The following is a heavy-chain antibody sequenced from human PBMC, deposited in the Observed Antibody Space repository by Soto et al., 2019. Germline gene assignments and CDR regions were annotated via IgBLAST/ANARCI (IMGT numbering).Heavy chain of an antibody. CDR1: GGSISSYY. Sequence: PSETLSLTCTVSGGSISSYYWSWIRQPPGKGLEWIGYIYYSGSTNYNPSLKSRVTISVDTSKNQFSLKLSSVTAADTAVYYCARGRHQLLYGTYYYYMDVWGKGTTVTVSS. D-gene: IGHD2-2*02. CDR2: IYYSGST. CDR3: ARGRHQLLYGTYYYYMDV. J-gene: IGHJ6*03. V-gene: IGHV4-59*12.